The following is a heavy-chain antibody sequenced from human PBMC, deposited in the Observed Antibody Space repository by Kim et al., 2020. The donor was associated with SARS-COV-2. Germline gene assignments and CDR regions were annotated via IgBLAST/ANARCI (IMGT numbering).Heavy chain of an antibody. D-gene: IGHD2-2*01. CDR3: ARGTGPADY. Sequence: SNKYYEDSVKGRFTISRDNSKNTLYLQMNSLRAEDTAVYYCARGTGPADYWGQGTLVTVSS. CDR2: SNK. V-gene: IGHV3-33*01. J-gene: IGHJ4*02.